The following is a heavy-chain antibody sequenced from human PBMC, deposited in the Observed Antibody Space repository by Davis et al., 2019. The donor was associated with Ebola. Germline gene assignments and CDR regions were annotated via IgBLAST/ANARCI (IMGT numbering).Heavy chain of an antibody. J-gene: IGHJ4*02. V-gene: IGHV5-51*01. CDR2: IYPRDFDT. D-gene: IGHD6-19*01. CDR3: ARRHGSGWYIFDS. CDR1: GYGFNSNW. Sequence: GESLKISCKGSGYGFNSNWIAWVRQMPGKGLEWVGIIYPRDFDTRYIPSFQGQVTISVDKSITTAYLQWSSLKASDTAMYYCARRHGSGWYIFDSWGQGTLVTVSS.